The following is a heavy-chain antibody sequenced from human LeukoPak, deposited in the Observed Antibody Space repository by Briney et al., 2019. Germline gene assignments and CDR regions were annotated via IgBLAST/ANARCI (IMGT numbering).Heavy chain of an antibody. D-gene: IGHD3-3*01. CDR2: IYNSGSA. CDR3: ARGSESDPVYFDY. J-gene: IGHJ4*02. CDR1: GGSISSGGYY. V-gene: IGHV4-31*03. Sequence: SQTLSLTCTVSGGSISSGGYYWSWIRQHPGKGLEWIGYIYNSGSADFNPSLKRRGTISVDTSKNQFSLKLSSMTAADTAVYYCARGSESDPVYFDYWGQGTLVTVSS.